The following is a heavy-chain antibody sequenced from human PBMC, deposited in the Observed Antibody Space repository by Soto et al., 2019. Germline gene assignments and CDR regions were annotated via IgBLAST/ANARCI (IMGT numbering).Heavy chain of an antibody. V-gene: IGHV3-66*01. CDR2: IYSGGST. D-gene: IGHD3-10*01. CDR3: ARDRRRLLGFGDFSYYFDY. Sequence: GRLMRLSCAASGFNVISHYMRWVSKAKGKGLEWVSVIYSGGSTYYADSVKGRFTISRDNSKNTLYLQMNSLRAEDTAVYYCARDRRRLLGFGDFSYYFDYWVQGTLVTVSS. J-gene: IGHJ4*02. CDR1: GFNVISHY.